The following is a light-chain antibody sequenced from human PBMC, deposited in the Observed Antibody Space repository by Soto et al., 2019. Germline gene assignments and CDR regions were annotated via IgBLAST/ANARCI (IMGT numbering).Light chain of an antibody. J-gene: IGKJ2*01. Sequence: EIVMTQSPATLSVSPGERATLSCRASQSVSNNLAWYQQTPGQAPRLLIYGTSTRATGIPARFSGSGSGTEFTITINSLQSEDFAVYYCQQYTNWPYTFGQGTKLEIK. V-gene: IGKV3-15*01. CDR2: GTS. CDR3: QQYTNWPYT. CDR1: QSVSNN.